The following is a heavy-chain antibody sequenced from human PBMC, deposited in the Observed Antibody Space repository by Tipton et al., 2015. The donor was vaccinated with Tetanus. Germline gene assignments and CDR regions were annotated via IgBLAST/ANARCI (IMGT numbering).Heavy chain of an antibody. V-gene: IGHV3-23*01. CDR3: AKSNGITGTTFYYGMDV. Sequence: SLRLSCAASGFTISTYAMSWVRQAPGKGLEWVSSFGATGDSTYHAESVRGRFTISRDVSKNTLYLQMSNLRAEDTAIYYCAKSNGITGTTFYYGMDVWGQGTTVTVSS. D-gene: IGHD1-20*01. J-gene: IGHJ6*02. CDR2: FGATGDST. CDR1: GFTISTYA.